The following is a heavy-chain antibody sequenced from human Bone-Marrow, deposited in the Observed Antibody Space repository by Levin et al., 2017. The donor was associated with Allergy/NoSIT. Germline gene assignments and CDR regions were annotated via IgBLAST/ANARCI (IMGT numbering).Heavy chain of an antibody. CDR1: GASFNDYW. D-gene: IGHD3-10*01. Sequence: SQTLSLTCAVYGASFNDYWWRWIRQPPGKGLEWIGDISQSAGAKHNPSLNSRVTMSVDASKSQFSLRLHSVTAADTAVYYCARGRGHDNGWGSYYYYMDVWGRGTTVTVSS. V-gene: IGHV4-34*01. J-gene: IGHJ6*03. CDR3: ARGRGHDNGWGSYYYYMDV. CDR2: ISQSAGA.